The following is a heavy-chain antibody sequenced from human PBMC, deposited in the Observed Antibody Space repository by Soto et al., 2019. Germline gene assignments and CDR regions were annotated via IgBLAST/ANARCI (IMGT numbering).Heavy chain of an antibody. V-gene: IGHV4-31*03. D-gene: IGHD2-8*01. J-gene: IGHJ3*02. CDR1: GGSISSGGYY. CDR3: ATLMGPFVPPPSDYAFDI. CDR2: IYYSGST. Sequence: SETLSLTCTVSGGSISSGGYYWSWIRQHTGKGLEWIGYIYYSGSTYYNPSLKSRVTISVDTSKNQFSLKLGSVTAAETAVYNCATLMGPFVPPPSDYAFDIWGQGTMVTVSS.